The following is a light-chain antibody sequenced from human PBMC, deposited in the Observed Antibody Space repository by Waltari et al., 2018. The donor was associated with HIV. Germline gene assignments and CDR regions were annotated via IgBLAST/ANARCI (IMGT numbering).Light chain of an antibody. V-gene: IGLV3-25*03. CDR1: ALPKHF. Sequence: SYELTQPPSVSVSPGQTARITCSGDALPKHFDYGYQQKAGQAPLMVIYKDDKRPSGIPDRFSGSMSGTTVTLIISGVQPEDEADYYCESADDSGDHWVFGGGTKLSVL. CDR3: ESADDSGDHWV. J-gene: IGLJ3*02. CDR2: KDD.